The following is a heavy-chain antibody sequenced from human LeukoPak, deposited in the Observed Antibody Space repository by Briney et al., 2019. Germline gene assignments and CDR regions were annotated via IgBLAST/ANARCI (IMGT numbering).Heavy chain of an antibody. Sequence: GGTLRLSCAASGFTFSSYGMSWVRQAPGKGLEWVSAISGSGGSTYYADSVKGRFTISRDNSKNTLYLQMNSLRAEDAAVYFCAKAPVTSCRGAYCYPFDSWGQGTLVTVSS. CDR2: ISGSGGST. D-gene: IGHD2-21*01. CDR3: AKAPVTSCRGAYCYPFDS. V-gene: IGHV3-23*01. J-gene: IGHJ4*02. CDR1: GFTFSSYG.